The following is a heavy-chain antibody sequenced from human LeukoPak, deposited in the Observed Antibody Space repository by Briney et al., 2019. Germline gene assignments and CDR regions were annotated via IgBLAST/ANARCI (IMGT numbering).Heavy chain of an antibody. CDR2: ISGSGGSP. D-gene: IGHD5-18*01. CDR1: GFTFSSYA. V-gene: IGHV3-23*01. J-gene: IGHJ4*02. CDR3: PKYTPGYSYGAGVY. Sequence: GGSLRLSCAASGFTFSSYAMSWVRQAPGKGVEWVSAISGSGGSPYYADSVKGRFTISRDNSKNTLYLQMNSLRAEDTSVYYCPKYTPGYSYGAGVYWGQGTLVTVSS.